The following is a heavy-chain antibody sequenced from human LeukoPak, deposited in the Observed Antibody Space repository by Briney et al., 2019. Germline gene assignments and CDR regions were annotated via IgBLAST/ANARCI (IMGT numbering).Heavy chain of an antibody. D-gene: IGHD1-26*01. CDR1: GFTFSTYA. J-gene: IGHJ4*02. Sequence: GGSLRLSCAASGFTFSTYAMSWVRRTPGKGLEWVSAISGSGGSTYYADSVKGRFTISRDNSKNTLYLQMNSLRAEDTAVYYCAKRGSGSYSGTFDYWGQGTLVTVSS. CDR2: ISGSGGST. V-gene: IGHV3-23*01. CDR3: AKRGSGSYSGTFDY.